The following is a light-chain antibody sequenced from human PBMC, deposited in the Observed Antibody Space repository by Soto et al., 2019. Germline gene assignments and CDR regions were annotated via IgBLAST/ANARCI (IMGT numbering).Light chain of an antibody. CDR2: GNS. CDR3: QSYDSSLSALHV. Sequence: QSVLTQPPSVSGAPGQRVTISCTGSSSNIGAGYDVHWYQQLLGTAPKLLIYGNSNRPSGVPDRFSGSKSGTSASLAITGLQAEDEADYYYQSYDSSLSALHVFGTGTKVTDL. CDR1: SSNIGAGYD. V-gene: IGLV1-40*01. J-gene: IGLJ1*01.